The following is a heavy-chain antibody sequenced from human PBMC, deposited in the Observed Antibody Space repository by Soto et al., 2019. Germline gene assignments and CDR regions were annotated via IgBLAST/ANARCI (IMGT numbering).Heavy chain of an antibody. CDR2: ISSSSSYI. V-gene: IGHV3-21*01. J-gene: IGHJ4*02. Sequence: EVQLVESGGGLVKPGGSLRLSCAASGFTFSSYSMNWVRQAPGKGLEWVSSISSSSSYIYYADSVKGRFTISRDNAKNSRYLQMNSLRAEDTAVYDCARVRAVAGTDPPDYWGQGTLVTVSS. D-gene: IGHD6-19*01. CDR1: GFTFSSYS. CDR3: ARVRAVAGTDPPDY.